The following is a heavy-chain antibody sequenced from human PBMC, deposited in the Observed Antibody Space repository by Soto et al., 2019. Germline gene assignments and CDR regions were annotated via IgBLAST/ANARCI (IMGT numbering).Heavy chain of an antibody. J-gene: IGHJ4*02. V-gene: IGHV1-46*01. CDR1: GYTFTSYY. D-gene: IGHD6-6*01. CDR3: ARVDSSSTKKYYFDY. Sequence: QVQLVQSGAEVKKPGASVKVSCKASGYTFTSYYMHWERQAPGQGLEWMGIINPSGGSTSYAQKFQGRVNMTRDTSTSTVYMELSSLRSEDTAVYYCARVDSSSTKKYYFDYWGQGTLVTVSS. CDR2: INPSGGST.